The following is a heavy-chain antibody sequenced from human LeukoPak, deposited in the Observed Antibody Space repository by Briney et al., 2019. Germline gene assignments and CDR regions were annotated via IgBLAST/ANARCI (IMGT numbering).Heavy chain of an antibody. V-gene: IGHV4-61*10. D-gene: IGHD6-19*01. J-gene: IGHJ4*02. CDR1: GGSISSGSYY. CDR3: ARVDGYSSGWHRLDY. CDR2: IYTSGST. Sequence: MTSETLSLACTVSGGSISSGSYYWSWIRQPAGKGLEWIGYIYTSGSTNYNPSLRSRVTISLDTSKNQFSLKLSSVTAADTAVYYCARVDGYSSGWHRLDYWGQGTLVTVSS.